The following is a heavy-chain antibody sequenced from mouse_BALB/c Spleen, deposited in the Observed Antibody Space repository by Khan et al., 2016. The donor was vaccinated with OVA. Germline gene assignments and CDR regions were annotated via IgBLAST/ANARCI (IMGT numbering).Heavy chain of an antibody. CDR1: GYTFTNSG. D-gene: IGHD2-10*01. V-gene: IGHV9-3-1*01. CDR2: INTYTGEP. Sequence: QIQLVQSGPELKKPGETVKISCKASGYTFTNSGMNWVKQSPGKALKWMGWINTYTGEPTYADDFKGRFAFSLETSASTAYLQINNLKNADTATYFCARPPYFSYTLDYWGQGTSVTVSS. J-gene: IGHJ4*01. CDR3: ARPPYFSYTLDY.